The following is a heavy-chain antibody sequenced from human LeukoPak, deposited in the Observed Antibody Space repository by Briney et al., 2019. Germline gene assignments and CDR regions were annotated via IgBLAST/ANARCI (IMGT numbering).Heavy chain of an antibody. V-gene: IGHV3-30*04. Sequence: GRSLRLSCAASGFTFSSYAMHWVRQAPGKGLEWVAVISYDGSNKNYADSVKGRFTISRDNSKNTLYLQMNSLRAEDTAVYYRAKDLEHIVVVTAIDYWGQGTLVTVSS. D-gene: IGHD2-21*02. CDR1: GFTFSSYA. CDR2: ISYDGSNK. J-gene: IGHJ4*02. CDR3: AKDLEHIVVVTAIDY.